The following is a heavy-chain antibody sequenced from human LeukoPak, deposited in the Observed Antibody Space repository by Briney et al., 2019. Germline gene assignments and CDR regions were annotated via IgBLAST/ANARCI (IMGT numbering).Heavy chain of an antibody. Sequence: GESLKISCKGSGYSFTSYWIGWVRQMPGKGLEWMGGIYPGDSDTRYSPSFQCQVSISVDKSISTAYLRWSGLKASDSAMYYCARHRPSTGPLWLGEYYGRDVWGQGTTVSVSS. J-gene: IGHJ6*01. V-gene: IGHV5-51*01. D-gene: IGHD3-10*01. CDR2: IYPGDSDT. CDR1: GYSFTSYW. CDR3: ARHRPSTGPLWLGEYYGRDV.